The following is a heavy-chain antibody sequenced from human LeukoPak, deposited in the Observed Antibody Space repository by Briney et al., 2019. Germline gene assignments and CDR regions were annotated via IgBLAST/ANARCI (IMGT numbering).Heavy chain of an antibody. D-gene: IGHD6-19*01. V-gene: IGHV3-74*01. CDR3: ARVSIAVAVHFDY. J-gene: IGHJ4*02. CDR1: GFTFSSYW. CDR2: INSDGSST. Sequence: GGSLRLSCAASGFTFSSYWMHWVRQAPGKGLVWVSRINSDGSSTSYADSVKGRFTISRDNAKNTLYLQMNSLRAEDAAVYYCARVSIAVAVHFDYWGQGTLVTVSS.